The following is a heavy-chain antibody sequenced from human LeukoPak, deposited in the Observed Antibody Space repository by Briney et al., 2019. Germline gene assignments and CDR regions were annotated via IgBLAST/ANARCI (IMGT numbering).Heavy chain of an antibody. CDR3: AKDIGAYGMTRYYFVY. J-gene: IGHJ4*02. Sequence: GGSLRLSCAASGFTFDDYAMHWVRQAPGKGLEWVSDISWNSGSIGYADSVKGRFTISRDNAKNSLYLQMNSLRAEDTALYYCAKDIGAYGMTRYYFVYWGQGTLVTVSS. V-gene: IGHV3-9*01. D-gene: IGHD2-21*01. CDR1: GFTFDDYA. CDR2: ISWNSGSI.